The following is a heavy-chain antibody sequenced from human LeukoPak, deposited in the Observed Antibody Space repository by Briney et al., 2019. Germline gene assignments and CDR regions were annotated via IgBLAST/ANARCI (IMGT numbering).Heavy chain of an antibody. V-gene: IGHV1-8*01. D-gene: IGHD1-26*01. J-gene: IGHJ4*02. Sequence: ASVKVSCKASGYTFTSNDINWVRQATGQGLEWMGWMNPNSGSTGYAQKFQGRVTITRNTSMSTAYMELSSLRSEDTAVYYCARGLRRSSDYWGQGTLVTVSS. CDR1: GYTFTSND. CDR2: MNPNSGST. CDR3: ARGLRRSSDY.